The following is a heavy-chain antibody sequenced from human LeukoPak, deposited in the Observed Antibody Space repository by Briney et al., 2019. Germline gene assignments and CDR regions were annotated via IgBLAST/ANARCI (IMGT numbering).Heavy chain of an antibody. CDR1: GFTLSTYS. D-gene: IGHD5-24*01. J-gene: IGHJ4*02. Sequence: GESLRLSCAASGFTLSTYSMDWVRQASGKGLEWVSKISGSRTTFYADSVKGRFTISGDNANNSLYLQMNSLRDEDTAIYYCATARDHGYWGQGTLVTVSS. CDR2: ISGSRTT. V-gene: IGHV3-48*02. CDR3: ATARDHGY.